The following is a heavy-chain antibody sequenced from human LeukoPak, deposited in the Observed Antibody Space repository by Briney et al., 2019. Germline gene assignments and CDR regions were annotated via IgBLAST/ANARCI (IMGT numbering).Heavy chain of an antibody. CDR3: ARVHWGYEDVYFDY. V-gene: IGHV3-53*01. D-gene: IGHD5-12*01. Sequence: PGGSLRLSCAASGFTVSSNYMSWVRQAPGKGLEWVSVIYSGGSTYYADSVKGRFTISRDNSKNTLYLQMNSLRAEDTAVYYCARVHWGYEDVYFDYWGQGTLVTVSS. J-gene: IGHJ4*02. CDR2: IYSGGST. CDR1: GFTVSSNY.